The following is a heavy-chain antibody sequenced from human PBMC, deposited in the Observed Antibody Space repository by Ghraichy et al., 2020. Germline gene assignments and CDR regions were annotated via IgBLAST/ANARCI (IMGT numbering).Heavy chain of an antibody. CDR2: VGGSSGGR. CDR3: AKTGDSSGGNYFDH. V-gene: IGHV3-23*01. D-gene: IGHD7-27*01. Sequence: GGSLRLSCAASGFAFSSYAMNWVRQAPGKGLEWFSVVGGSSGGRYYSDSVKGRFTISRDNSKNTVYLEMNSLRADDTAFYFCAKTGDSSGGNYFDHWGQGTLVTVSS. J-gene: IGHJ4*02. CDR1: GFAFSSYA.